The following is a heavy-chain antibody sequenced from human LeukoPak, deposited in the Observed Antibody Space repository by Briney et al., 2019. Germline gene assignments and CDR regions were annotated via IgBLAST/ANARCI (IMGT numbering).Heavy chain of an antibody. Sequence: GGSLRLSCAASGFTFSSYWMSWVRQAPGKGLEWVANIKQDGSEKYYVDSVKGRFTISRDNAKNSLYLQMNSLRAEDTAVYYCARESGGSSWYSRYYYMDVWGKGTTVTVSS. CDR3: ARESGGSSWYSRYYYMDV. CDR1: GFTFSSYW. V-gene: IGHV3-7*01. D-gene: IGHD6-13*01. J-gene: IGHJ6*03. CDR2: IKQDGSEK.